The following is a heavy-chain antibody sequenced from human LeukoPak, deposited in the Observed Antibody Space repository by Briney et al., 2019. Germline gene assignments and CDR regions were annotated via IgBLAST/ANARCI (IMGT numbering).Heavy chain of an antibody. J-gene: IGHJ4*02. Sequence: SETLSLPCTVSGGSISSYYWSWIRQAPGKGLEWIGNIYYSGSTNYNPSLKSRVTVSVDTSKNQFSLKLSSVTAADTAVYYCARHGTLGSTTYPLDYWGQGTLVTVSS. D-gene: IGHD1-26*01. CDR3: ARHGTLGSTTYPLDY. CDR2: IYYSGST. CDR1: GGSISSYY. V-gene: IGHV4-59*08.